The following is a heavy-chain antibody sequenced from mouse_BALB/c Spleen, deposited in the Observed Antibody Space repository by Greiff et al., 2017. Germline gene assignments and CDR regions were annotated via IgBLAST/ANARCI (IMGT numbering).Heavy chain of an antibody. CDR1: GFNIKDYY. Sequence: VQLQQSGAELVRSGASVKLSCTASGFNIKDYYMHWVKQRPEQGLEWIGWIDPENGDTEYAPKFQGKATMTADTSSNTAYLQLCSLTSEDTAVYYCMGGYGSSYAYDAMDYWGQGTSVTVSS. D-gene: IGHD1-1*01. CDR2: IDPENGDT. V-gene: IGHV14-4*02. J-gene: IGHJ4*01. CDR3: MGGYGSSYAYDAMDY.